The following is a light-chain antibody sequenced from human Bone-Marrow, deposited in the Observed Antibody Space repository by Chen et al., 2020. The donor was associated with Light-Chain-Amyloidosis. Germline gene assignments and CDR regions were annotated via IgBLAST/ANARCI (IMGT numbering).Light chain of an antibody. CDR3: QQHYDTPWT. V-gene: IGKV4-1*01. CDR1: QSVLYSSNNKNY. CDR2: WAS. Sequence: DIVMTQSPDSLAVSLGERATINCKSSQSVLYSSNNKNYLAWYQQKTGQPPKLLIYWASIRESGLPDRFSGSGSGTDFTHTITTLQAEDVAVYYCQQHYDTPWTFGQGTKVEIK. J-gene: IGKJ1*01.